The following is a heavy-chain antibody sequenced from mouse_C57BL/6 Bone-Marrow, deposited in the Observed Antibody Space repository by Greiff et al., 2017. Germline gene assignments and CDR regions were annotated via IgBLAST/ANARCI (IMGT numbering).Heavy chain of an antibody. V-gene: IGHV1-81*01. CDR1: GYTFTSYG. D-gene: IGHD2-3*01. J-gene: IGHJ3*01. Sequence: QVQLQQSGAELARPGASVKLSCKASGYTFTSYGISWVKQRPGQGLEWIGEIYPRSGNTYYNEKFKGKATLTADKSSSTAYMELRSLTSEDSAVYFCARGWFLFAYWGQGTLVTVSA. CDR3: ARGWFLFAY. CDR2: IYPRSGNT.